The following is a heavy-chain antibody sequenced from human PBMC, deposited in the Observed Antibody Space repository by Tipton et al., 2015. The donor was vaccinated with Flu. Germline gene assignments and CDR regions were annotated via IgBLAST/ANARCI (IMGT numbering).Heavy chain of an antibody. CDR2: IYNSGIT. V-gene: IGHV4-31*02. D-gene: IGHD5-12*01. J-gene: IGHJ4*02. CDR3: ARGATRRPFSGYDYTGY. Sequence: LRLSCTASGASISSEDFYWSWIRQHPGRGLEWIGYIYNSGITYYKPSLSSRVVISLDTSKNQFYLRLSSVTAADTAVYYCARGATRRPFSGYDYTGYWGQGTLVTVSS. CDR1: GASISSEDFY.